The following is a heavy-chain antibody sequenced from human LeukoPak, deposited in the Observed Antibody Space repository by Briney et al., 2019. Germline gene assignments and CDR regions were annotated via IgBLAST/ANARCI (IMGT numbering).Heavy chain of an antibody. Sequence: PGGSLRLSCAASGFTFSSYGMSWVRQAPGKGLEWVSAISGSGGSTYYADSVKGRFTISRDNSKNTLYLQMNSLRAEDTAVYYCAFAGYGSGSDEGWGQGTLVTVSS. CDR2: ISGSGGST. CDR1: GFTFSSYG. D-gene: IGHD3-10*01. V-gene: IGHV3-23*01. CDR3: AFAGYGSGSDEG. J-gene: IGHJ4*02.